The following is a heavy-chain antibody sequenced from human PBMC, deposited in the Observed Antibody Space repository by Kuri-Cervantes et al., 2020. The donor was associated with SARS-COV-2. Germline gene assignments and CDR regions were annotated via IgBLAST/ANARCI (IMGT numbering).Heavy chain of an antibody. V-gene: IGHV3-23*01. D-gene: IGHD5-18*01. CDR3: AKERRYSYGYLDY. Sequence: GESLKISCAASGFTFSSYAMSWVRQASGKGLGWVSAISGSGGSTYYADSVKGRFTISRDNSKNTLYLQMNSLRAEDTAVYYCAKERRYSYGYLDYWGQGTLVTVSS. CDR1: GFTFSSYA. CDR2: ISGSGGST. J-gene: IGHJ4*02.